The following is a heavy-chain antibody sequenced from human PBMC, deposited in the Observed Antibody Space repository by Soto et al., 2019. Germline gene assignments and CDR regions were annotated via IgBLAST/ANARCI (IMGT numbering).Heavy chain of an antibody. Sequence: EVQLVESGGGLVQPGGSLRLSCAASGFTVSSDYMSWVRQTPGKGLEWVSVIYSGGSTYYADSVKGRFTISRDNSKNTLYLQMNSLRAEDTAVYYCARDRIPTGMDVWGQGTTVTVSS. V-gene: IGHV3-66*01. CDR1: GFTVSSDY. CDR2: IYSGGST. CDR3: ARDRIPTGMDV. J-gene: IGHJ6*02.